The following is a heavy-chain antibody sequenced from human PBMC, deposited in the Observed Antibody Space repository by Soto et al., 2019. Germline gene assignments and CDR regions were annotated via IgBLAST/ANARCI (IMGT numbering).Heavy chain of an antibody. CDR2: INPSGGST. V-gene: IGHV1-46*01. CDR3: ASHTGSSPEGRYYYGMDV. Sequence: ASVKVSCKASGYTFTSYYMHWVRQAPGQGLEWMGIINPSGGSTSYAQKFQGRVTMTRDTSTSTAYMELSSLRSEDTAVYYCASHTGSSPEGRYYYGMDVWGQGTTVTVSS. J-gene: IGHJ6*02. CDR1: GYTFTSYY. D-gene: IGHD1-26*01.